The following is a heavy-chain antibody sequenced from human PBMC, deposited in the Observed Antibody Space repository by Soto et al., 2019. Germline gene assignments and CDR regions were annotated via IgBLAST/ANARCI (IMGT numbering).Heavy chain of an antibody. D-gene: IGHD3-22*01. J-gene: IGHJ4*02. CDR1: GYTLTELS. CDR3: ARDGAYRYYDSSGYYGY. CDR2: FDPEDGET. Sequence: ASVKVSCKVSGYTLTELSMHWVRQAPGKGLEWMGGFDPEDGETIYAQKFQGRVTMTEDTSASTAYMELSSLRSEDTAVYYCARDGAYRYYDSSGYYGYWGQGTLVTVSS. V-gene: IGHV1-24*01.